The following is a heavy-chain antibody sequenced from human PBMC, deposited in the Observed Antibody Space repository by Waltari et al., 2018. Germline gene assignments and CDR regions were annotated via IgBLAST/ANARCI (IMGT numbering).Heavy chain of an antibody. Sequence: QVQLQQWGAGLLKPSETLSLTCAVYGGSFSGYYWSWIRQPPGKGLEWIGYIYYSGSTNYNPSLKSRVTISVDTSKNQFSLKLSSVTAADTAVYYCARSYSSGWFDYWGQGTLVTVSS. D-gene: IGHD6-19*01. J-gene: IGHJ4*02. CDR2: IYYSGST. CDR1: GGSFSGYY. V-gene: IGHV4-34*11. CDR3: ARSYSSGWFDY.